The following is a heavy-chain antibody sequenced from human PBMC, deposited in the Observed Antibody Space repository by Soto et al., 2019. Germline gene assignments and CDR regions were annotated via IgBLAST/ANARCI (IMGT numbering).Heavy chain of an antibody. CDR2: IYYSGST. V-gene: IGHV4-30-4*01. CDR1: GGSISSGDYY. CDR3: ARREISGYDYKSPFDY. D-gene: IGHD5-12*01. Sequence: QVQLQESGPGLVKPSQTLSLTCTVSGGSISSGDYYWSWIRQPPGKGLEWIGYIYYSGSTYYNPSLKSRVTISVDTPKNQFSLKLSSVTAADTAVYYCARREISGYDYKSPFDYWGQGTLVTVSS. J-gene: IGHJ4*02.